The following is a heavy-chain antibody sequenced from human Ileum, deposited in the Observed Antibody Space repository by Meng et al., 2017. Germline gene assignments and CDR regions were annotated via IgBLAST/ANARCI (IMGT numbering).Heavy chain of an antibody. D-gene: IGHD3-22*01. CDR3: ATSGDNSGFYLGY. V-gene: IGHV4-4*02. CDR1: GTSISTYSW. Sequence: QMHLKESGPGLVKPSRTLSLTCACSGTSISTYSWGAGVLRPPEKRPEWFGEIYHSGRTNYNPSLTSRVTMSVDKSKKQISLNLSSVTAADTAVYYCATSGDNSGFYLGYWGPGILVTVSS. J-gene: IGHJ4*02. CDR2: IYHSGRT.